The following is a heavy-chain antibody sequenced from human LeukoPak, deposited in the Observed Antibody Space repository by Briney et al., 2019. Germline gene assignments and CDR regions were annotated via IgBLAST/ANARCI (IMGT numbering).Heavy chain of an antibody. Sequence: GESLKISCKGSVYIFSNYWIGWVRQTPGKGLEWVGIIYPDDSDTRYSPSFQGQVTISADKSISTAYLQWSRLKASDTAMYYCARLDSTGYYYFDYWGQGTLVTVSS. V-gene: IGHV5-51*01. D-gene: IGHD3-22*01. J-gene: IGHJ4*02. CDR2: IYPDDSDT. CDR3: ARLDSTGYYYFDY. CDR1: VYIFSNYW.